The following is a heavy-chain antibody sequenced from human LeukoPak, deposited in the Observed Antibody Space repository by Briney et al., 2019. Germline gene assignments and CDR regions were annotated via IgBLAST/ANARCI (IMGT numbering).Heavy chain of an antibody. Sequence: PQTLSLTCTVSGGSISSSSYYWGWIRQPPWKGLEWVLRIYYSGSTNYNPSPKSRVTLSVYTSKNPFSLRLCALTAAHTAACFCVSATDPAKVVARQSSRLVCQYFYIDVWGRGTPVTVSS. J-gene: IGHJ6*03. V-gene: IGHV4-39*07. CDR1: GGSISSSSYY. D-gene: IGHD5-18*01. CDR3: VSATDPAKVVARQSSRLVCQYFYIDV. CDR2: IYYSGST.